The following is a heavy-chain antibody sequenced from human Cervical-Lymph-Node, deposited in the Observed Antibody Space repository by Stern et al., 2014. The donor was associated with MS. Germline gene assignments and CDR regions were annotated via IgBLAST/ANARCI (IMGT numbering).Heavy chain of an antibody. J-gene: IGHJ4*02. V-gene: IGHV4-61*02. Sequence: VHLVESGPGLVKPSQTLSLTCTVSGGSISSGSDYWSWIRQPVGKGLEWIGRIHPSGSAFYTPSLKSRVTLSTDPSMNQFSLELNSATAADTAIYYCASGYRIFDYWGQGILVTVSS. D-gene: IGHD5-18*01. CDR3: ASGYRIFDY. CDR2: IHPSGSA. CDR1: GGSISSGSDY.